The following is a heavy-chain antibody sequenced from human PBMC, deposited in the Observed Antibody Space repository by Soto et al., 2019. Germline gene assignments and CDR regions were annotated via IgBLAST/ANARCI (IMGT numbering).Heavy chain of an antibody. Sequence: QEQLVQSGAEVKTPGSSVKVSCKASGGIFSSYAISWVRQAPGQGLEWMGGIIPIFGTANYAQKFQGRVTITADESTNTAYMDLSSLKSEDTALYYCARGGSGYVCFNEFWGQGTLVTVAS. J-gene: IGHJ4*02. CDR1: GGIFSSYA. CDR2: IIPIFGTA. V-gene: IGHV1-69*01. D-gene: IGHD3-22*01. CDR3: ARGGSGYVCFNEF.